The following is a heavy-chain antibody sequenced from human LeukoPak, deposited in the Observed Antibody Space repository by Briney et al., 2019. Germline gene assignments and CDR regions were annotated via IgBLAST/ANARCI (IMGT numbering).Heavy chain of an antibody. CDR1: GGSISSYY. CDR3: GRVFPSYCSSTSCYTSYYYYYYYYMDV. CDR2: IYYSGST. J-gene: IGHJ6*03. D-gene: IGHD2-2*02. V-gene: IGHV4-59*01. Sequence: PSETLSLTCTVSGGSISSYYWSWIRQPPGKGLEWIGYIYYSGSTNYNPSLKSRVTISVDTSKNQFSLKLSSVTAADTAVYYCGRVFPSYCSSTSCYTSYYYYYYYYMDVWGKGTTVTVSS.